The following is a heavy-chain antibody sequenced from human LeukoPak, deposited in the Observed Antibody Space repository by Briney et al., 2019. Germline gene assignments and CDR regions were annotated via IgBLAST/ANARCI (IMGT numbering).Heavy chain of an antibody. CDR3: AKDRYYYDSSGSYYFDY. V-gene: IGHV3-30*02. CDR1: GFTFSSYG. Sequence: QPGGSPRLSCAASGFTFSSYGMHWVRQAPGKGLEWVAFIRYDGSNKYYADSVKGRFTISRDNSKNTLYLQMNSLRAEDTAVYYCAKDRYYYDSSGSYYFDYWGQGTLVTVSS. J-gene: IGHJ4*02. D-gene: IGHD3-22*01. CDR2: IRYDGSNK.